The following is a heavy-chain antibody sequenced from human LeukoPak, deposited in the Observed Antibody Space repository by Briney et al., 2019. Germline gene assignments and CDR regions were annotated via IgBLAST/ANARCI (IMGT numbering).Heavy chain of an antibody. CDR3: ARSTRATILYRGVTTPGDY. CDR2: IYYSGST. CDR1: GGSISGYH. D-gene: IGHD3-10*01. J-gene: IGHJ4*02. V-gene: IGHV4-59*12. Sequence: PSETLSLTCTVSGGSISGYHWNWIRQPPGKGLEWIGYIYYSGSTNYNPSLKSRVTISVDTSKNQFSLKLSSVTAADTAVYYCARSTRATILYRGVTTPGDYWGQGTLVTVSS.